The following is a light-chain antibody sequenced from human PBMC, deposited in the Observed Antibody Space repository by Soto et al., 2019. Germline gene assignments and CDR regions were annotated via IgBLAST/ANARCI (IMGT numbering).Light chain of an antibody. CDR2: GAS. V-gene: IGKV3-15*01. J-gene: IGKJ1*01. Sequence: EIVMTQSPATLSVSPGERATLSCRASQTVLSNLAWYQQKPGQAPRLLIYGASTRATGISARFSGSGSGTEFTLTISSLQSEDFATYYCQHYNSYSEAFGQGTKVELK. CDR3: QHYNSYSEA. CDR1: QTVLSN.